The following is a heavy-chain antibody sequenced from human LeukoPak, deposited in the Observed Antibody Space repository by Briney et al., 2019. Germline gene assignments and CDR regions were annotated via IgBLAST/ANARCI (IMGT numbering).Heavy chain of an antibody. D-gene: IGHD3-10*01. CDR2: LNPSGGST. CDR1: GYTFITYL. CDR3: ARDLGLRGVTNWLDS. Sequence: GASVKVSCKASGYTFITYLMHWVRQAPGQGLGWMGMLNPSGGSTTYAQKFQGRLTMTRDTSTSTVSMELSSLRSEDTAVYYCARDLGLRGVTNWLDSWGQGTLVTVSS. V-gene: IGHV1-46*01. J-gene: IGHJ5*01.